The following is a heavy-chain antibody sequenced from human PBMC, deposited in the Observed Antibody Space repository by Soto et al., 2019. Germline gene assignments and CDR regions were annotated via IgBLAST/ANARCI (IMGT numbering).Heavy chain of an antibody. CDR3: ARGAAAAVIYDFEY. V-gene: IGHV1-69*01. CDR2: ILPIFGTA. D-gene: IGHD6-13*01. J-gene: IGHJ4*02. Sequence: QVQLVQSGAEVKKPGSSVKVSCKASGVTFSSYAISWVRQAPGQGLEWMGGILPIFGTANYAQKFQGRVTITADESTSTAYMVLCSLRSEDTVVYYCARGAAAAVIYDFEYWCQGTLVIGSS. CDR1: GVTFSSYA.